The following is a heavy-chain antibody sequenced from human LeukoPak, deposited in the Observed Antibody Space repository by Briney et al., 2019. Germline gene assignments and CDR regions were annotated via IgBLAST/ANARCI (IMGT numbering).Heavy chain of an antibody. CDR3: ARAGASSSTWYYPFDY. J-gene: IGHJ4*02. CDR2: IYHTGNT. V-gene: IGHV4-38-2*02. CDR1: GYSISTGYY. Sequence: SETLSLTCTVSGYSISTGYYWGWVRQPPGKRLEWIASIYHTGNTYYNPSLKSRVTISQDMSKNQFSVRLTSVTAADTAVYYCARAGASSSTWYYPFDYWGQGILVTVSS. D-gene: IGHD6-13*01.